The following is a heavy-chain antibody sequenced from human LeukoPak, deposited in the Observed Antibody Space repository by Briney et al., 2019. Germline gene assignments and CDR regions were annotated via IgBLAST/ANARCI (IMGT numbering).Heavy chain of an antibody. D-gene: IGHD6-19*01. J-gene: IGHJ4*02. V-gene: IGHV3-23*01. CDR3: AKEQTVAGPYDS. CDR1: GFTFNTNA. CDR2: LSGRGDST. Sequence: GGSQSLSCVASGFTFNTNAMTGVRQAPGKGREGVSTLSGRGDSTFYADSVRGRFTVSRDKSENTLYLQMNSLRAEDTAIYYCAKEQTVAGPYDSWGRGTLVIVSS.